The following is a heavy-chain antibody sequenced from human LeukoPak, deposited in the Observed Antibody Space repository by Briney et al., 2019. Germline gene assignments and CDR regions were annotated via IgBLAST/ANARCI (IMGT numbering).Heavy chain of an antibody. Sequence: GGSLRLSCAASGFTFSNYGMHWVRQAPGKGLEWVAFIRYDGSNKYYADSVKGRFPISRDNSKNTLYLQMNSLRAEDTAVYYCAKEQYSSSWFFDYWGQGTLVTVSS. CDR2: IRYDGSNK. CDR3: AKEQYSSSWFFDY. J-gene: IGHJ4*02. V-gene: IGHV3-30*02. D-gene: IGHD6-13*01. CDR1: GFTFSNYG.